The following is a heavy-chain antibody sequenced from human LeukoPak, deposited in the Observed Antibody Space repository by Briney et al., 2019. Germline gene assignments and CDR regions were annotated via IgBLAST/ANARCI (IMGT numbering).Heavy chain of an antibody. CDR3: VKRVRYDSETYYFDY. V-gene: IGHV3-23*01. D-gene: IGHD3-10*01. CDR1: GFTFSTYG. CDR2: ISGGGGST. Sequence: GGSLRLSCAASGFTFSTYGMSWVRQAPGKGLEWVSAISGGGGSTYYADSVRGRFTISRDNSKNTLYLQMSSLTAEDTAVYYCVKRVRYDSETYYFDYWGQGTLVTVSS. J-gene: IGHJ4*02.